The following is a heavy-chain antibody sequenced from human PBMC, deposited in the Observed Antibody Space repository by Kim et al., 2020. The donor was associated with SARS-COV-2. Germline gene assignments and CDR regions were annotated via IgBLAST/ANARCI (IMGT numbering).Heavy chain of an antibody. CDR2: ISWNSGSI. CDR1: GFTFDDYA. CDR3: AKANYYGSGSYYNGGAYFDY. Sequence: GGSLRLSCAASGFTFDDYAMHWVRQAPGKGLEWVSGISWNSGSIGYADSVKGRFTISRDNAKNSLYLQMNSLRAEDTALYYCAKANYYGSGSYYNGGAYFDYWGQGTLVTVSS. D-gene: IGHD3-10*01. V-gene: IGHV3-9*01. J-gene: IGHJ4*02.